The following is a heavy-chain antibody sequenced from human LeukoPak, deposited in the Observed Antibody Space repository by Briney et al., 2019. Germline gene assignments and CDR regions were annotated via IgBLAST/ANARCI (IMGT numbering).Heavy chain of an antibody. D-gene: IGHD3-22*01. V-gene: IGHV4-61*02. CDR2: IYTNGTT. CDR3: ARAFDYYDSSGYYYYAFDI. J-gene: IGHJ3*02. Sequence: SQTLSLTCTVSGGSVSSGGYYWSWIRQPAGKGLEWVGRIYTNGTTNYNPSLKSRVTISVDTSKNQFSLKLSSVTAADTAVYYCARAFDYYDSSGYYYYAFDIWGQGTMVTVSS. CDR1: GGSVSSGGYY.